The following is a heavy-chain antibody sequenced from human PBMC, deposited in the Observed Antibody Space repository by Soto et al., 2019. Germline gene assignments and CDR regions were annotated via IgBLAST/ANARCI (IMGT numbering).Heavy chain of an antibody. D-gene: IGHD3-22*01. CDR3: ASDFYYDSIYFDY. J-gene: IGHJ4*02. CDR1: GFTFSSYW. Sequence: EVQLVESGGGLVQPGGSLRLSCAASGFTFSSYWMSWVRQAPGKGLEWVANIKQDGSEKYYVDSVKGRFTISRDNAKNSLYLQMNSLRAEDTAVYYCASDFYYDSIYFDYWGQGTLVTVSS. CDR2: IKQDGSEK. V-gene: IGHV3-7*03.